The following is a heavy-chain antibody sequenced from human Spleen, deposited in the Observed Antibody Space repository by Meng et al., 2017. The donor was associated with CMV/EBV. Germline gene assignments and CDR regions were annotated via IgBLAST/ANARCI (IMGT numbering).Heavy chain of an antibody. D-gene: IGHD3-10*01. CDR3: ARHKGGESYYYGMDV. J-gene: IGHJ6*02. Sequence: GGSLRLSCAASGFTFSSYAMHWVRQAPGKGLEWVSSISSSSNYIHYADSVKGRFTISRDNAKNSLYLQMNSLRAEDTAVYYCARHKGGESYYYGMDVWGQGTTVTVSS. V-gene: IGHV3-21*01. CDR1: GFTFSSYA. CDR2: ISSSSNYI.